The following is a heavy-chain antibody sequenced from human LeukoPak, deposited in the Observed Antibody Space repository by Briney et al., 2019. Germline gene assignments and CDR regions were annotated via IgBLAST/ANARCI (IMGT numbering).Heavy chain of an antibody. Sequence: PGGSLRLSCAASGFTLSTYAMAWVRQAPGKGLEWVSGISSGNSTYYAESVNGRFTISRDNSKNTVYLQMFFLRAEDTAIYYCAKLGLFGVTTDYNWFDPWGQGTLVTVSS. J-gene: IGHJ5*02. CDR2: ISSGNST. CDR1: GFTLSTYA. V-gene: IGHV3-23*01. CDR3: AKLGLFGVTTDYNWFDP. D-gene: IGHD4-11*01.